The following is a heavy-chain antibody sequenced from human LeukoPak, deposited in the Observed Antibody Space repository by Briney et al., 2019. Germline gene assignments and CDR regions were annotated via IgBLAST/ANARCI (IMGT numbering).Heavy chain of an antibody. Sequence: PGGSLRLSCAASGFTFSDYYMTWIRQAPGKGLEWVSYISSRGSTIYYADSVKGRFTISRDNAKNSLYLQMNSLSAEDTAVYYCATDSIFSVDYYYYYGMDVWGQGTTVTVSS. CDR2: ISSRGSTI. D-gene: IGHD3-9*01. J-gene: IGHJ6*02. CDR1: GFTFSDYY. CDR3: ATDSIFSVDYYYYYGMDV. V-gene: IGHV3-11*01.